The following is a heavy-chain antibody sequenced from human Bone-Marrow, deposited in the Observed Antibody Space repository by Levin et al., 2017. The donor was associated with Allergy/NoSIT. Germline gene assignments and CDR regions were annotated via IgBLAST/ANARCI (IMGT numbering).Heavy chain of an antibody. D-gene: IGHD6-19*01. J-gene: IGHJ3*02. CDR1: GFTFDDYA. CDR2: ISWNSGSI. Sequence: SLKISCAASGFTFDDYAMHWVRQAPGKGLEWVSGISWNSGSIGYADSVKGRFTISRDNAKNSLYLQMNSLRAEDTALYYCAKFFVAGTSHDAFDIWGQGTMVTVSS. V-gene: IGHV3-9*01. CDR3: AKFFVAGTSHDAFDI.